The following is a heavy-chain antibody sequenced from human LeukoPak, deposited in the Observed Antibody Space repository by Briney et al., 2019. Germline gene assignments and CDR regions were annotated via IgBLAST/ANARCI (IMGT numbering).Heavy chain of an antibody. Sequence: GGSLRLSCAASGFTFSRYGMSWVRQAPGKGLEWVSAISGSGGSTYYADSVKGRFTISRDNSKNTLYLQMNSLRAEDTAVYYCAKVAGDGYNPFDYWGQGTLVTVSS. CDR3: AKVAGDGYNPFDY. J-gene: IGHJ4*02. CDR1: GFTFSRYG. D-gene: IGHD5-24*01. V-gene: IGHV3-23*01. CDR2: ISGSGGST.